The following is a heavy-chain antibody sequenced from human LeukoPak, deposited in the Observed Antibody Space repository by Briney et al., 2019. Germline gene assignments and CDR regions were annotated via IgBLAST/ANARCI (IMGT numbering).Heavy chain of an antibody. CDR1: GYTFTSYY. D-gene: IGHD2-8*01. Sequence: ASVKVSCKASGYTFTSYYMHCVRQAPGQGLEWMGRINPSGGSTSYAQKFQGRVTMTRDTSTSTVYMELSSLRSEDTAVYYCARDCTNGVCYIGSYGMDVWGQGTTVTVSS. CDR2: INPSGGST. V-gene: IGHV1-46*01. J-gene: IGHJ6*02. CDR3: ARDCTNGVCYIGSYGMDV.